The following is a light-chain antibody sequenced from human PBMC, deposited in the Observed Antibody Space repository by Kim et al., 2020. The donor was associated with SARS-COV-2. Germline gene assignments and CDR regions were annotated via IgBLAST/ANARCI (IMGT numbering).Light chain of an antibody. Sequence: PGGTVPLTCASNTGAVTGGYYPNWFQLKPGQAPRSMIHTASGRHSWTPARFSGSLLGGKAALTLSGVQPEDEAEYYCLLYYGGVWVFGGGTQLTVL. CDR1: TGAVTGGYY. CDR3: LLYYGGVWV. CDR2: TAS. V-gene: IGLV7-43*01. J-gene: IGLJ3*02.